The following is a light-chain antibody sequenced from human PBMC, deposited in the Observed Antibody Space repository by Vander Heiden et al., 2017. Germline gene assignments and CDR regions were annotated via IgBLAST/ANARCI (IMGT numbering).Light chain of an antibody. CDR3: QTWDSGIRV. Sequence: QLALTQSPSASAPLGASVQLTCPLTSGHSNYAIAWHQQQPEQGLRSLMKINKDGSHTKGDGVPGRFSSSGSRAARTLIVASLEDEDEDDYYCQTWDSGIRVFGGGTKLTVL. CDR2: INKDGSH. CDR1: SGHSNYA. V-gene: IGLV4-69*01. J-gene: IGLJ3*02.